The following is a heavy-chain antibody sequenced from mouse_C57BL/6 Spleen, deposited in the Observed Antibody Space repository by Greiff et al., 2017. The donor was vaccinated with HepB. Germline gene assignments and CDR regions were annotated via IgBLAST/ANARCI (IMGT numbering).Heavy chain of an antibody. J-gene: IGHJ3*01. V-gene: IGHV1-80*01. Sequence: VQLQQSGAELVKPGASVKISCKASGYAFSSYWMNWVKQRPGKGLEWIGQIYPGDGDTNYNGKFKGKATLTADKSSSTAYMQLSSLTSEDSAVYFCARRDYYGSSLFAYWGQGTLVTVSA. CDR3: ARRDYYGSSLFAY. CDR1: GYAFSSYW. D-gene: IGHD1-1*01. CDR2: IYPGDGDT.